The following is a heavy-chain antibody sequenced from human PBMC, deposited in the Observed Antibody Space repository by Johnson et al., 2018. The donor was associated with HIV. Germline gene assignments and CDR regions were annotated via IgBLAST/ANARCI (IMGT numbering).Heavy chain of an antibody. V-gene: IGHV3-30*03. CDR1: GFTFTNAW. J-gene: IGHJ3*02. D-gene: IGHD2-2*01. CDR3: ARDASWDDAFDI. CDR2: ISYDGSIT. Sequence: QVQLVESGGGLVKPGGSLRLSCAASGFTFTNAWMSWVRQAPGKGLEWVALISYDGSITYYADSVKGRFTISRDNSKNTLYLQMNSLRAEDTAVYYCARDASWDDAFDIWGQGTMVTVSS.